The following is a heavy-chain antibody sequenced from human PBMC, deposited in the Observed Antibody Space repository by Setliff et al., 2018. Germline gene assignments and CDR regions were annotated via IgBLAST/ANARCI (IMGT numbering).Heavy chain of an antibody. Sequence: PGGSLRLSCAASGFTFSSYSMNWVRQAPGKGLEWVSYISRSSAPIYYADSVKGRFTIPRDNAKNSLYLQMHSVRAEDTAVYYCARAHSSTLSVHDYWGQGTLVTVSS. D-gene: IGHD2-2*01. V-gene: IGHV3-48*04. J-gene: IGHJ4*02. CDR2: ISRSSAPI. CDR3: ARAHSSTLSVHDY. CDR1: GFTFSSYS.